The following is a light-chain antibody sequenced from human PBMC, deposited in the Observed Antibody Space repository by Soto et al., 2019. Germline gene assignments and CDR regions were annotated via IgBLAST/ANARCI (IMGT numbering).Light chain of an antibody. CDR1: SSDVGSYNY. CDR2: EVN. J-gene: IGLJ1*01. Sequence: QSPLTQPASVSGSPRQSITISCTGTSSDVGSYNYVSWYQQHPGKVPKIMIYEVNNRPSGVSNRFSGSTSGNTASLTISGLQAEDEADYYCSSFTTSSTYVFGTGTKVTAL. CDR3: SSFTTSSTYV. V-gene: IGLV2-14*01.